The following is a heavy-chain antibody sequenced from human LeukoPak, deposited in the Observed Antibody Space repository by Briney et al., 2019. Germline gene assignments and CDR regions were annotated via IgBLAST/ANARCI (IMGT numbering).Heavy chain of an antibody. Sequence: GASVKVSCKASGYTFTGYYMHWVRQAPGQGLEWMGWINPNSGGTNYAQKFQRRVTMTRDTSISTAYIELSRLRSDDTAVYYCANVAAAGTSDFDYWGQGTLVTVSS. J-gene: IGHJ4*02. CDR2: INPNSGGT. CDR3: ANVAAAGTSDFDY. V-gene: IGHV1-2*02. D-gene: IGHD6-13*01. CDR1: GYTFTGYY.